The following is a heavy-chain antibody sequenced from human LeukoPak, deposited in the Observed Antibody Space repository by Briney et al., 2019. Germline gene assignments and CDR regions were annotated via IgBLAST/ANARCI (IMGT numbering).Heavy chain of an antibody. CDR2: IYYSGST. J-gene: IGHJ4*02. D-gene: IGHD3-22*01. Sequence: SETLSLTCTVSGGSISSYYRSWIRQPPGKGLEWIWYIYYSGSTNYNPSLKRRVTISENTSKNQFSLKLSSVTAADTAMYCGARVYYDSSGYIDYWGQGTLVTVSS. CDR1: GGSISSYY. V-gene: IGHV4-59*01. CDR3: ARVYYDSSGYIDY.